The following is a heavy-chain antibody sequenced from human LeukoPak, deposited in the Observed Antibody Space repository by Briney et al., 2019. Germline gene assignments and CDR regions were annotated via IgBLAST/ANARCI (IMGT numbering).Heavy chain of an antibody. CDR3: AREPTAMIL. J-gene: IGHJ4*02. CDR2: ISSSSTYI. V-gene: IGHV3-21*01. D-gene: IGHD5-18*01. Sequence: ETLSLTCTVSGGSISSYYWSWVRQTPGKGLEWVSSISSSSTYIYYADSVKGRFTISRDNAKNSLYLQMNSLRAEDTAVYYCAREPTAMILWGQGTLVTVSS. CDR1: GGSISSYY.